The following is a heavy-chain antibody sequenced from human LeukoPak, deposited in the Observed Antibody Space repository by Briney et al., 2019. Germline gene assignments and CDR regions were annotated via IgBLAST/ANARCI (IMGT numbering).Heavy chain of an antibody. CDR3: ARGGIYDYVWGSPLEY. Sequence: GASVKVSCKASGYTFTGYYMHWVRQAPGQGLEWMGIINPSGGSTSYAQKFQGRVTMTRDTSTSTVYMELSSLRSEDTAVYYCARGGIYDYVWGSPLEYWGQGTLVTVSS. D-gene: IGHD3-16*01. J-gene: IGHJ4*02. V-gene: IGHV1-46*01. CDR2: INPSGGST. CDR1: GYTFTGYY.